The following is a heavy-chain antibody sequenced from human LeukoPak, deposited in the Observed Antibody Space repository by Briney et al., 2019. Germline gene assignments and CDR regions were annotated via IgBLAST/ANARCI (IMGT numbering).Heavy chain of an antibody. CDR2: ISAYNGNT. Sequence: ASVKVSCKASGYTFTNYGISWVRQAPGQGLEWMGWISAYNGNTNYAQKLQGRVTMTTDTSTSTAYMELRSLRSDDTAVYYCARGGWYYYDSSGYYLIDNWGPGTLVTVSS. J-gene: IGHJ4*02. D-gene: IGHD3-22*01. CDR3: ARGGWYYYDSSGYYLIDN. CDR1: GYTFTNYG. V-gene: IGHV1-18*01.